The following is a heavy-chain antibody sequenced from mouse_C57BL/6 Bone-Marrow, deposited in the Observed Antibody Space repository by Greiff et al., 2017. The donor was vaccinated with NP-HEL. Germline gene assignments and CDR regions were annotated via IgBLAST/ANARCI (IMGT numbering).Heavy chain of an antibody. Sequence: EVQLQQSGPELVKPGASVKISCKASGYSFTGYYMNWVKQSPEKSLEWIGEINPSTGGTTYNQKFKAKATLTVDKSSSTAYMQLKSLTSEDSAVYYCARDCGSSYYWYFDVWGTGTTVTVSS. CDR2: INPSTGGT. CDR3: ARDCGSSYYWYFDV. J-gene: IGHJ1*03. CDR1: GYSFTGYY. D-gene: IGHD1-1*01. V-gene: IGHV1-42*01.